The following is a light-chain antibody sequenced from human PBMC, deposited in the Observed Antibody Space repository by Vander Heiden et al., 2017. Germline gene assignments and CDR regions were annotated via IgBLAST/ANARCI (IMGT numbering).Light chain of an antibody. CDR1: TGAVTSGHY. CDR2: DTS. CDR3: LLSYSGARPYV. Sequence: QAVVTQEPSLTVSPGGTVTLTCGSSTGAVTSGHYPYWFQQKPGQAPRTLSYDTSNKHSWTPARFSGSLLGGKAALTLSGAQPEDEAEYYCLLSYSGARPYVFGTGTKVTGL. J-gene: IGLJ1*01. V-gene: IGLV7-46*01.